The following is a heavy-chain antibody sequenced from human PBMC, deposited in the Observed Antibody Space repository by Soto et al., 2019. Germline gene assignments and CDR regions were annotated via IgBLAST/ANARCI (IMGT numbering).Heavy chain of an antibody. CDR1: GGSFSGYY. D-gene: IGHD3-3*01. CDR3: ASPDYDFWSGYYAPLMDV. J-gene: IGHJ6*02. V-gene: IGHV4-34*01. CDR2: INQSGST. Sequence: PSETLSLTCDVYGGSFSGYYWSWIRQPPGKGLEWIGEINQSGSTNYNPSLKSRVTISVDTSKNQFSLKLSSVTAADTAVYYCASPDYDFWSGYYAPLMDVWGQGTTVTVSS.